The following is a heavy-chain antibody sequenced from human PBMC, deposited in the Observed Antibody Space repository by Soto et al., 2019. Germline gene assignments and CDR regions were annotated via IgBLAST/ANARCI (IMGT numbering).Heavy chain of an antibody. V-gene: IGHV1-24*01. CDR3: ARAPRCHYYYSWLDV. CDR1: GYTLTDLS. CDR2: FDPEDGET. D-gene: IGHD3-16*01. J-gene: IGHJ5*02. Sequence: ASVKVSCKVSGYTLTDLSMHWVRQAPGKGLEWMGGFDPEDGETIYAQKFQGRVTMTEDTSTATAYMELSSLRSEDTAVYYCARAPRCHYYYSWLDVWGKGTLVTVSS.